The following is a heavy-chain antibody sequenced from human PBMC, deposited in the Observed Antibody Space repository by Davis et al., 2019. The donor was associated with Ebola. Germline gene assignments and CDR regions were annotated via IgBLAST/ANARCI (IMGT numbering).Heavy chain of an antibody. D-gene: IGHD6-13*01. CDR1: GFTFSSYS. Sequence: GGSLRLSCAASGFTFSSYSMNWVRQAPGEGLEWVSYISTGSATIYYTDSVKGRFTVSRDNAKNSLYLQMNSLRDVDTAVYYCARRSIAAAGIGAFDIWGQGTMVTVSS. CDR3: ARRSIAAAGIGAFDI. J-gene: IGHJ3*02. V-gene: IGHV3-48*02. CDR2: ISTGSATI.